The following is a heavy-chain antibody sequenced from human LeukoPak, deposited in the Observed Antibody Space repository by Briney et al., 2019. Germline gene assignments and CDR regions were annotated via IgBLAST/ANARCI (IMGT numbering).Heavy chain of an antibody. V-gene: IGHV3-30*18. CDR1: GFTFSSYG. D-gene: IGHD3-22*01. J-gene: IGHJ1*01. CDR2: ISYDGSNK. Sequence: GRSLRLSCAASGFTFSSYGMHWVRQAPGKGLEWVAVISYDGSNKYYADSVKGRFTISRDNSKNTLYLQMNSLRAEDTAVYYCAKDRRYDSSGYYYPEYFQHWSQGTLVTVSS. CDR3: AKDRRYDSSGYYYPEYFQH.